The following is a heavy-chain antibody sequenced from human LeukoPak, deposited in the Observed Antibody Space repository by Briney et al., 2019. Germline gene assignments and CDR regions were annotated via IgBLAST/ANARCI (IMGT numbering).Heavy chain of an antibody. J-gene: IGHJ4*02. CDR1: GGSISSYL. D-gene: IGHD5-12*01. CDR2: THYSGST. CDR3: ARGFRGYSGYDWYFDY. Sequence: SETLSLTCTVSGGSISSYLWNWIRQPPGEGLEWIGYTHYSGSTNYNPSLKSRVTMSLDTSKNQFSLKLSSVTAADTAVYYCARGFRGYSGYDWYFDYWGQGILVTVSS. V-gene: IGHV4-59*01.